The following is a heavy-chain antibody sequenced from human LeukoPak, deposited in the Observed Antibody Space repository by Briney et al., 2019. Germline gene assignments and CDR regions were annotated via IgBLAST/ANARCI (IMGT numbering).Heavy chain of an antibody. D-gene: IGHD3-3*01. CDR1: GGSISSYN. J-gene: IGHJ5*02. CDR3: ASTNYNPSLKSRVTISVDTSKNQCSLKLSSVTAADTAVYYGARLRSDSSGWYRFNWFDP. V-gene: IGHV4-59*01. Sequence: SETLSLTCTVSGGSISSYNWSWIRQPRGKELEGVGYIYYSESTNYNPSLYSRATIYAYKFKNPFSLKPTSATPTDTAEDYCASTNYNPSLKSRVTISVDTSKNQCSLKLSSVTAADTAVYYGARLRSDSSGWYRFNWFDPWGQGTLVTVSS. CDR2: IYYSEST.